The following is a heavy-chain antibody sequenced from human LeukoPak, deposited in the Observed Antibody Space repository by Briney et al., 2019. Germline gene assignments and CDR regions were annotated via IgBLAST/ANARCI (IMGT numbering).Heavy chain of an antibody. V-gene: IGHV4-59*08. D-gene: IGHD6-19*01. Sequence: SETLSLTCIVSGDSISSQYWSWIRQPPGKGLDWFGYIYYSGATDTTPFFKSRVTIAVDASKNRLSLTLGSVTAADPAAYYSGATNYNPFFKSRVTIAVDSSKNQLSLTLSSVTAADTAVYYCARHGWQRGYTFGDNWFDPWGQGTLVTVSS. J-gene: IGHJ5*02. CDR2: IYYSGAT. CDR3: GATNYNPFFKSRVTIAVDSSKNQLSLTLSSVTAADTAVYYCARHGWQRGYTFGDNWFDP. CDR1: GDSISSQY.